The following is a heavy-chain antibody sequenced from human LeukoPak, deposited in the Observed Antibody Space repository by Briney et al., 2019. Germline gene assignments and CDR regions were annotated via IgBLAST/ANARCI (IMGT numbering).Heavy chain of an antibody. CDR2: IKQDGSEK. V-gene: IGHV3-7*01. Sequence: GGSLRLSCAASGFTFSSYWMRWVRQAPGKGLEWVANIKQDGSEKYYVDSVKGRFTISRDNAKNSLYLQMNSLRAEDTAVYYCARDQDWSGYIFDYWGQGTLVTVSS. CDR3: ARDQDWSGYIFDY. D-gene: IGHD3-3*01. J-gene: IGHJ4*02. CDR1: GFTFSSYW.